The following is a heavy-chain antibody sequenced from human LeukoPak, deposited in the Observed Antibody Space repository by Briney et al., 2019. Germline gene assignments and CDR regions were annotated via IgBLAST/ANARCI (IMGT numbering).Heavy chain of an antibody. D-gene: IGHD6-6*01. CDR1: GYTFTSYY. CDR3: VSSSSFIDPDY. CDR2: INPSGGST. Sequence: ASVKVSCKASGYTFTSYYMHWVRQAPGQGLEWMGIINPSGGSTSYAQKFQGRVTMTRDTSTSTVYMELSSLRSEDTAVYYCVSSSSFIDPDYWGQGTLVTVSS. V-gene: IGHV1-46*03. J-gene: IGHJ4*02.